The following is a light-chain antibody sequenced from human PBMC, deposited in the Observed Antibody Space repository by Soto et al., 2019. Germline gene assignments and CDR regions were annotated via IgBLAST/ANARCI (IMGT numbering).Light chain of an antibody. V-gene: IGKV3-11*01. CDR3: QQYGNAPIT. CDR1: QSVSSY. J-gene: IGKJ5*01. Sequence: EIVLTQSPATLSLSPGERATLSCRASQSVSSYLAWYQQKPGQAPRLLIYDASNRATGIPARFSGSGSGTDFTLTISSLEPEDFAVYHCQQYGNAPITFGQGTRLEIK. CDR2: DAS.